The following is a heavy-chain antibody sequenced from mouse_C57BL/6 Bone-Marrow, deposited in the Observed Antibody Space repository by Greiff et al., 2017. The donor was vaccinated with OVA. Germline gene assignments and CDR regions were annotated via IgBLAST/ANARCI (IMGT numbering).Heavy chain of an antibody. V-gene: IGHV7-3*01. J-gene: IGHJ2*01. CDR1: GFTFTDYY. D-gene: IGHD1-1*01. Sequence: EVQRVESGGGLVQPGGSLSLSCAASGFTFTDYYMSWVRQPPGKALEWLGFIRNKANGYTTEYSASVKGRFTISRDNSQSILYLQMNALRAEDSATYYCARLYYYGTFDYWGQGTTLTVSS. CDR2: IRNKANGYTT. CDR3: ARLYYYGTFDY.